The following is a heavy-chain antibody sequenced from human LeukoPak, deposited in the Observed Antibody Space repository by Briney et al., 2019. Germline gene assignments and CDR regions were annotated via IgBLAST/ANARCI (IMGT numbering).Heavy chain of an antibody. D-gene: IGHD2-2*01. CDR1: GGTFSSYA. Sequence: ASVKVSCKASGGTFSSYAISWVRQAPGQGLEWMGGIIPIFGTANYAQKLQGRVTITTDESTSTAYMELSSLRSEDTAVYYCARVVVPAANNNYYYYYMDVWGKGTTVTVSS. J-gene: IGHJ6*03. CDR2: IIPIFGTA. CDR3: ARVVVPAANNNYYYYYMDV. V-gene: IGHV1-69*05.